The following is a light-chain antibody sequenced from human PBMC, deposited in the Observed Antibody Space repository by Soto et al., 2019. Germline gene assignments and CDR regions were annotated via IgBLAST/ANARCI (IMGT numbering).Light chain of an antibody. J-gene: IGLJ1*01. CDR1: SSDVGGYNY. CDR2: DVS. Sequence: QSALTQPRSVSGSPGQSVTISCTGTSSDVGGYNYVSWYQQLPGTAPKLMIYDVSMRPSGVPDRFSGSKSGNTASLTISGLQAEDEADYYCCSYAGSYTLYVFGTGTKVTVL. CDR3: CSYAGSYTLYV. V-gene: IGLV2-11*01.